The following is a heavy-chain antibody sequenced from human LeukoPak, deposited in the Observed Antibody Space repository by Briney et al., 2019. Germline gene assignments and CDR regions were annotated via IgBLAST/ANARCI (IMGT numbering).Heavy chain of an antibody. CDR2: ISASGGGT. J-gene: IGHJ4*02. V-gene: IGHV3-23*01. Sequence: PGGSLRLSCAASGFTFSDYAMSWVRQAPGKGLEWVSGISASGGGTYYADSVKGRFTISRDNSKNTLYLQMNSLRVEDTAVYYCARGRPHGNDYWGQGTLVTVSS. CDR3: ARGRPHGNDY. CDR1: GFTFSDYA. D-gene: IGHD4-23*01.